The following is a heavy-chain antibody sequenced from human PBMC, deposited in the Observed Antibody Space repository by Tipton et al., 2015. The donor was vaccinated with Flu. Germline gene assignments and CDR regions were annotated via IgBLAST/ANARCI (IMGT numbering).Heavy chain of an antibody. D-gene: IGHD6-25*01. Sequence: TLSLTCAVSSYSISSDYYWGWIRQPPGKGLEWIGSIYHSGSTYYNPSLKSRVTISVDTSKNQVSLRLTSVTAADTAIFYCARHRGGSVLYGMDAWGQGTTVTVSS. V-gene: IGHV4-38-2*01. CDR3: ARHRGGSVLYGMDA. CDR1: SYSISSDYY. CDR2: IYHSGST. J-gene: IGHJ6*02.